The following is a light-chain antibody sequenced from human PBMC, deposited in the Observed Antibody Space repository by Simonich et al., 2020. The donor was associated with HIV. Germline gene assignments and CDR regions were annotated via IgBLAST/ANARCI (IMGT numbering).Light chain of an antibody. Sequence: QSVLTQPPSVSGTPGQRVTISCSGSSSNIGSNYIYWYQQFPGMAPKLLIYRNNQRPSGVPDRFSGSKSGTSASLTISGLQAEDEADYYCCSYTSSRTYVFGTGTKVTVL. V-gene: IGLV1-47*01. CDR3: CSYTSSRTYV. CDR2: RNN. CDR1: SSNIGSNY. J-gene: IGLJ1*01.